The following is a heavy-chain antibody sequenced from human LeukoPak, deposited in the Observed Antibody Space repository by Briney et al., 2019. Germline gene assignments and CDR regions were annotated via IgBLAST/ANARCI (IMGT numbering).Heavy chain of an antibody. J-gene: IGHJ6*03. CDR1: GGSISSSSYY. Sequence: SETLSLTCTVSGGSISSSSYYWGWIRQPPGKGLEWIGSIYHSGSTYYNPSLKSRVTISVDTSKNQFSLKLSSVTAADTAVYYCARVGAARFYYYYMDVWGKGTTVTVSS. CDR2: IYHSGST. CDR3: ARVGAARFYYYYMDV. D-gene: IGHD6-6*01. V-gene: IGHV4-39*07.